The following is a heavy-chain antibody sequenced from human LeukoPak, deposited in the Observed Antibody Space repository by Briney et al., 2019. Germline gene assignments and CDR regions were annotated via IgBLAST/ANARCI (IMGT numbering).Heavy chain of an antibody. CDR1: GDSVSSNSAA. V-gene: IGHV6-1*01. CDR2: TFYRSKWYN. D-gene: IGHD6-19*01. J-gene: IGHJ4*02. Sequence: SQTLSLTCAISGDSVSSNSAAWNWIRQSPSRGLEWLGRTFYRSKWYNDYAVSVKSRININPDTSKNQFSLQLNSVTPEDTAVYYCARKLGSSSGWNYFDYWGQGTLVTVSS. CDR3: ARKLGSSSGWNYFDY.